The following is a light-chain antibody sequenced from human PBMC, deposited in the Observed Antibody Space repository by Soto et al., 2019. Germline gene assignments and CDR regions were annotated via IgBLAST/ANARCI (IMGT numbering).Light chain of an antibody. Sequence: EIVLTQSPATLSLSPGERATLSCRASQSVSSYLAWYQQKPGQAPRLLIYDTSSRATGIPARFSGSGSGTDFTLTISSLEPDDFAVYYCQQRSNWPPTFVPGTKVEI. CDR1: QSVSSY. J-gene: IGKJ3*01. CDR2: DTS. CDR3: QQRSNWPPT. V-gene: IGKV3-11*01.